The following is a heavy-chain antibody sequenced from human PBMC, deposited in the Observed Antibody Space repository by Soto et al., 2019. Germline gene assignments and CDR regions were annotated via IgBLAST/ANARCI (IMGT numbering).Heavy chain of an antibody. CDR2: IYYSGST. CDR1: GSSISSGHYY. Sequence: SETLSLTCTLSGSSISSGHYYWSWIRQPPGKGLEWIGYIYYSGSTYYISSLKSRVSISVDTSKSQFSLKLSSVTAADTAVYYCARVYGDYSRRYFDCWGQGTLVPVSS. J-gene: IGHJ4*02. V-gene: IGHV4-30-4*01. CDR3: ARVYGDYSRRYFDC. D-gene: IGHD4-17*01.